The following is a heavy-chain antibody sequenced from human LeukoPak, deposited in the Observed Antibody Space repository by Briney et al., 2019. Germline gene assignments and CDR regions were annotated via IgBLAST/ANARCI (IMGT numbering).Heavy chain of an antibody. V-gene: IGHV4-4*07. J-gene: IGHJ4*02. Sequence: PSETLSLTCTVSGGSISSYYWSWIRQPAGEGLEWIGRLYTSGSTNYNPSLKSQVTMSVDTSKNQFSLKLTSMTAADTAVYYCARGGSSGYYYGWGQGTLVTVSS. D-gene: IGHD3-22*01. CDR2: LYTSGST. CDR3: ARGGSSGYYYG. CDR1: GGSISSYY.